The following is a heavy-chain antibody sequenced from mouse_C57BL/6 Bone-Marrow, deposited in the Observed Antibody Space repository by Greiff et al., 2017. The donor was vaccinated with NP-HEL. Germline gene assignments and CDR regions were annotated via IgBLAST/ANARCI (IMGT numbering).Heavy chain of an antibody. Sequence: EVQVVESGTVLARPGASVKMSCKTSGYTFTSYWMHWVKQRPGQGLEWIGAIYPGNSDTSYNQKFKGKAKLTAVTSASTAYMELSSLTNEDSAVYYCTFLRLRSLYYAMDYWGQGTSVTVSS. CDR3: TFLRLRSLYYAMDY. V-gene: IGHV1-5*01. CDR1: GYTFTSYW. D-gene: IGHD3-2*02. CDR2: IYPGNSDT. J-gene: IGHJ4*01.